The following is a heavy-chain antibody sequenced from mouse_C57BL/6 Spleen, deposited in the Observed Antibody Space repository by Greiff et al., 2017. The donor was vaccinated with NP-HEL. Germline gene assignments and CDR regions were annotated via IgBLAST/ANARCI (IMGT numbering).Heavy chain of an antibody. J-gene: IGHJ2*01. V-gene: IGHV5-4*01. Sequence: EVQGVESGGGLVKPGGSLKLSCAASGFTFSSYAMSWVRQTPEKRLEWVATISDGGSYTYYPDNVKGRFTISRDNAKNNLYLQMSHLKSEDTAMYFCARGSNPLDYWGQGTTLTVSS. CDR1: GFTFSSYA. CDR2: ISDGGSYT. D-gene: IGHD2-5*01. CDR3: ARGSNPLDY.